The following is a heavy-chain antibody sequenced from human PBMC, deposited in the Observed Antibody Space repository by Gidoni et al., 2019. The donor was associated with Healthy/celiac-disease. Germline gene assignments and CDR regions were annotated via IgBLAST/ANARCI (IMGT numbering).Heavy chain of an antibody. V-gene: IGHV3-74*01. Sequence: EVQLVESGGGLVQPGGSLRLPCAASGFTFSSYWMNWVRQAPGKGLVWVSRINSDGSSTSYADSVKGRFTSSRDNAKNTLYLQMNSLRAEDTAVYYCAARRFTILKGAFDIWGQGTMVTVSS. CDR3: AARRFTILKGAFDI. CDR2: INSDGSST. J-gene: IGHJ3*02. D-gene: IGHD3-9*01. CDR1: GFTFSSYW.